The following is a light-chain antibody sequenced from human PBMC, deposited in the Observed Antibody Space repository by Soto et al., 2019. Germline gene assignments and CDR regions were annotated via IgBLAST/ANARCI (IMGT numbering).Light chain of an antibody. CDR2: WAS. V-gene: IGKV4-1*01. Sequence: DIVMTQSPDSLAVSLGERATITCRSSQSVLYIPTNKNYVAWYQQKPGQPPKLLIYWASTRESGVPDRFSGSGSGTYFTLTISSLQAEDVAVYYCQQYGRSPPLTFGGGTKVEMK. CDR1: QSVLYIPTNKNY. CDR3: QQYGRSPPLT. J-gene: IGKJ4*01.